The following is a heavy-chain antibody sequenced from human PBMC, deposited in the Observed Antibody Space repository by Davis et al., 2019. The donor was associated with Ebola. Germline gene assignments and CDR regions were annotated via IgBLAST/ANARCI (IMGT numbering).Heavy chain of an antibody. D-gene: IGHD4-11*01. CDR1: GYTFTSYY. CDR3: ARDMTTVTTGWFDP. Sequence: ASVKVSCKASGYTFTSYYMHWVRQAPGQGLEWMGIINPSGGSTSYAQKLQGRVTMTTDTSTSTAYMELRTLRSDDTAVYYCARDMTTVTTGWFDPWGQGTLVTVSS. V-gene: IGHV1-46*01. J-gene: IGHJ5*02. CDR2: INPSGGST.